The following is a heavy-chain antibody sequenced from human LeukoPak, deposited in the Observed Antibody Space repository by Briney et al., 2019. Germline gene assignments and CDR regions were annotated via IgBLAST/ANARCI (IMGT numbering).Heavy chain of an antibody. CDR2: ISFDGSKI. CDR1: GFTFTRYA. CDR3: VKRGGGDHGLDV. J-gene: IGHJ6*02. D-gene: IGHD2-21*02. Sequence: GGSLRLSCAASGFTFTRYAIHWVRQPPGEGPECVAVISFDGSKIYYADSVKGRFTISRDDSKNTAYLQMNSLRLEDTAMYYCVKRGGGDHGLDVWGQGTTVTVPS. V-gene: IGHV3-30*18.